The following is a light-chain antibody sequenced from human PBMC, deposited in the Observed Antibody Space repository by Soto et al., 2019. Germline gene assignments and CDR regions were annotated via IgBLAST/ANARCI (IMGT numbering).Light chain of an antibody. CDR1: QSISSY. CDR3: QQYNNYATWT. V-gene: IGKV1-39*01. CDR2: AAS. Sequence: DIQMTQSPSSLSASVGDRVTITCRASQSISSYLNWYQQKPGKAPKLLIYAASSLQSGVPSRFSGSGSGTDFTLTISSLQPDDFATYYCQQYNNYATWTFGQGTKVDIK. J-gene: IGKJ1*01.